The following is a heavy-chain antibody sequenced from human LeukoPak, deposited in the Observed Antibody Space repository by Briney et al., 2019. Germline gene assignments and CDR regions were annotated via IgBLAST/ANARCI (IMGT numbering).Heavy chain of an antibody. CDR1: GGSFSGYY. V-gene: IGHV4-34*01. J-gene: IGHJ4*02. D-gene: IGHD3-22*01. CDR2: INDSGST. Sequence: SETLSLTCAVYGGSFSGYYWSWIRQPPGKGLEWIGEINDSGSTSCSPSLKSRVSISVDTSKNQLSLKLSSVTAADTAVYYCARVIDYDSSGYYLGYWGQGTRVTVSS. CDR3: ARVIDYDSSGYYLGY.